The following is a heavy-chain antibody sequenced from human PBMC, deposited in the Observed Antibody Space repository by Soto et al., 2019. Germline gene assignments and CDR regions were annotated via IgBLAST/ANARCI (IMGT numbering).Heavy chain of an antibody. CDR3: ARVWTTVTNWFDP. CDR2: IYHSGST. J-gene: IGHJ5*02. Sequence: QVQLQESGPGLVKPSGTLSLTCAVSGGSISSSNWWSWVRQPPGKGLEWIGEIYHSGSTNYNPPLKSRGTISVDKPKHQFSLKLSSVTAADTAVYYCARVWTTVTNWFDPWGQGTLVTVSS. D-gene: IGHD4-17*01. V-gene: IGHV4-4*02. CDR1: GGSISSSNW.